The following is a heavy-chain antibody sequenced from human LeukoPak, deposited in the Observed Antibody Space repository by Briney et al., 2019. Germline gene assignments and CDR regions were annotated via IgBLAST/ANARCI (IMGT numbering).Heavy chain of an antibody. D-gene: IGHD2-2*02. CDR1: GGTVSRYP. Sequence: ASVKVSCKASGGTVSRYPISWVRQAPGQGLEWMGGIFPIFGTPNYAQKFQGRVTITADESTSTAYMELSSLRSEDTAVYYCARDRPGRYCSTISCYSASPFDPWGQGTLVSVPS. V-gene: IGHV1-69*13. J-gene: IGHJ5*02. CDR2: IFPIFGTP. CDR3: ARDRPGRYCSTISCYSASPFDP.